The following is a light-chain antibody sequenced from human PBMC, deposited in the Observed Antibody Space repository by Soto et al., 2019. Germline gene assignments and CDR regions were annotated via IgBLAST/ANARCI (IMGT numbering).Light chain of an antibody. CDR2: DVS. CDR3: SSYTSSSTHV. CDR1: SSDVGAYNF. V-gene: IGLV2-14*03. J-gene: IGLJ1*01. Sequence: QSALTQPASVSGSRGQSITISCTGTSSDVGAYNFVSWYQQHPGKLPKLMIFDVSRRPSGVSYRFSGSKSGNTASLIICRLQAEDEGDYYCSSYTSSSTHVFGSGTKLTVL.